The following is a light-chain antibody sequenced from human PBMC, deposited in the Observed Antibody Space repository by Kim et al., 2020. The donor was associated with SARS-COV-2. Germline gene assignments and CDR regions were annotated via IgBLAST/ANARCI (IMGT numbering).Light chain of an antibody. V-gene: IGLV3-21*04. J-gene: IGLJ3*02. CDR3: QVWDSSSDHWV. CDR1: NIGSKS. Sequence: SYELTQPPSVSVAPGKTARITCGGNNIGSKSVHWYQQKPGQAPVLVMYADSDRPSGIPERFSGSNSGNTATLTISRVEAGDAADYYCQVWDSSSDHWVFG. CDR2: ADS.